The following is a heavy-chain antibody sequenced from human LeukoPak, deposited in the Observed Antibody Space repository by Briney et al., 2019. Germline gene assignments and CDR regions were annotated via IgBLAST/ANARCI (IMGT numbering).Heavy chain of an antibody. V-gene: IGHV4-59*01. J-gene: IGHJ4*02. CDR2: IYYSGST. CDR1: GGSISSYY. Sequence: SETLSLTCTVSGGSISSYYWSWIRQPPGKGLEWIGYIYYSGSTNYNPSLKSRVTISVDTSKNQFSLKLSSVTAADTAVYYCAREKDNFPPDFWGRGILVTVSS. D-gene: IGHD1-20*01. CDR3: AREKDNFPPDF.